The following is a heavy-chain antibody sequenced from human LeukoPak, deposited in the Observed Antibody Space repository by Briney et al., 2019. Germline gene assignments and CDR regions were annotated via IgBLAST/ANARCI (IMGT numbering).Heavy chain of an antibody. Sequence: GASVKVSCKAPGGSFSNYALNWVRQAPGQGLERMGRIIPILGIAHYAQKFQGRVTITADKSTRTAYMELSSLRSEDTAVYYCATGEVATPFDYWGQGTLVTVSS. CDR1: GGSFSNYA. CDR3: ATGEVATPFDY. J-gene: IGHJ4*02. V-gene: IGHV1-69*04. D-gene: IGHD5-12*01. CDR2: IIPILGIA.